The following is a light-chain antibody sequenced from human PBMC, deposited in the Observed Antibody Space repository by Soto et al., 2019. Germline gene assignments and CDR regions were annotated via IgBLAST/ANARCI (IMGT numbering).Light chain of an antibody. CDR1: SSNIGANYA. Sequence: QSVLTQPPSVSGAPGHRVTISCAGSSSNIGANYAVHWYQQLPGAAPKLLIYINDQRPSGVPDRFSGSKSGTSASLAISGLQPEDEADYYCAAWDDSLNALFGTGTKVTVL. CDR2: IND. CDR3: AAWDDSLNAL. V-gene: IGLV1-44*01. J-gene: IGLJ1*01.